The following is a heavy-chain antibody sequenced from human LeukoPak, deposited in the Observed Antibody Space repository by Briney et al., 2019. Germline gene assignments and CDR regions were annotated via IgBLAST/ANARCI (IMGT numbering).Heavy chain of an antibody. Sequence: PGESLRLSCAASGFTFSNFWMHWVRQAPGKGLVWVSRINSDGSSPSYADSVKGRFTISRNNAEHTLYLQMNSLRAEDTAVYFCASGQFWSGYYYDYWGLGTLVTVSS. CDR1: GFTFSNFW. CDR2: INSDGSSP. V-gene: IGHV3-74*01. D-gene: IGHD3-3*01. CDR3: ASGQFWSGYYYDY. J-gene: IGHJ4*02.